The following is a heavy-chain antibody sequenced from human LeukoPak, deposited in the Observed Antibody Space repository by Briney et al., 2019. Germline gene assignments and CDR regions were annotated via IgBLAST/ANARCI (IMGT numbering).Heavy chain of an antibody. V-gene: IGHV3-21*01. D-gene: IGHD2-15*01. CDR1: GFTFSSYS. CDR2: ISSGSTYI. Sequence: GGSLRLSCAASGFTFSSYSMNWVRQAPGKGLEWVSSISSGSTYIYDADSVKGRFTISRDNAKNSLYLQMNSLRAEDTAVYYCARVKRTGVLPATKDKSDYSFYYMDVWGEGTTVTVSS. J-gene: IGHJ6*03. CDR3: ARVKRTGVLPATKDKSDYSFYYMDV.